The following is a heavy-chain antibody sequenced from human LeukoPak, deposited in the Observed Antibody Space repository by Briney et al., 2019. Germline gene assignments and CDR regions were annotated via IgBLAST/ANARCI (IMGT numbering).Heavy chain of an antibody. CDR2: ISGSSSSI. CDR3: ARGGTGGLDY. J-gene: IGHJ4*02. V-gene: IGHV3-21*01. CDR1: GFTFSSYA. D-gene: IGHD1-1*01. Sequence: GGSLRLSCAASGFTFSSYAMSWVRQAPGKGLEWVSAISGSSSSIYYADSVKGRFTISRDNAKNSLYLQMNSLRAEDTAVYYCARGGTGGLDYWGQGTLVTVSS.